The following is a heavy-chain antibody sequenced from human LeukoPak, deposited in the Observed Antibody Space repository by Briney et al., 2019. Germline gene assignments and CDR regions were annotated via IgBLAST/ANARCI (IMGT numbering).Heavy chain of an antibody. J-gene: IGHJ5*02. Sequence: GGSLRLSCAASGFTFSSYWMHWVRQAPGKGLEWVSGISRNSVTIDYANSVKGRFTIFRDNAKNSLYLQMNSLEPEDMGMYYCATSKGGGGFDPWGQGTLVTVSS. D-gene: IGHD3-16*01. CDR1: GFTFSSYW. V-gene: IGHV3-9*03. CDR3: ATSKGGGGFDP. CDR2: ISRNSVTI.